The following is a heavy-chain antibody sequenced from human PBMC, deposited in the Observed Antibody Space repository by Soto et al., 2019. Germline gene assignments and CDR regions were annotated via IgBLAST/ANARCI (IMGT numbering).Heavy chain of an antibody. D-gene: IGHD6-13*01. V-gene: IGHV3-30*18. Sequence: QVQLVESGGGVVQPGRSLRLSCAASGFTSSSYGMHWVRQAPGKGLEWVAVISYAGDYQYYADSVKGRFTISRDNSKNTLYLQMNTLRPEDTAVYFCAKSRGGSSWYEGDSWGQGTLVTVSS. CDR1: GFTSSSYG. CDR3: AKSRGGSSWYEGDS. CDR2: ISYAGDYQ. J-gene: IGHJ4*02.